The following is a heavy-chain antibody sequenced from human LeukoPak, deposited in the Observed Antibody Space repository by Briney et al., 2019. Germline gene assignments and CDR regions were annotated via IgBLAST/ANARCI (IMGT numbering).Heavy chain of an antibody. D-gene: IGHD3-22*01. Sequence: PGGSLRLSCAASGFTFSSYAMSWVRQAPGKGLEWVSAISGSGGSTYYADSVKGRFTISRDNSKNTLYLQMNSLRAEDTAVYYCAKARRDYYDSSGYFHSGFDYWGQGTLVTVSS. CDR3: AKARRDYYDSSGYFHSGFDY. CDR2: ISGSGGST. V-gene: IGHV3-23*01. CDR1: GFTFSSYA. J-gene: IGHJ4*02.